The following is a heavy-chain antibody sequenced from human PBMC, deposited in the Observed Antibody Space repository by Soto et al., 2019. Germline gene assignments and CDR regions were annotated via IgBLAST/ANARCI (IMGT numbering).Heavy chain of an antibody. Sequence: GGSLKLSCAASGFTFSSYAMRWDRQAQGKGLEWVSAISGSGGSTYYADSVKGRFTISRDNSKNTMYMQMNSLRGEDTAVYYCAKDNRENIPSGYFDYWGQGPMVTVSS. CDR3: AKDNRENIPSGYFDY. CDR1: GFTFSSYA. D-gene: IGHD3-3*01. CDR2: ISGSGGST. V-gene: IGHV3-23*01. J-gene: IGHJ4*02.